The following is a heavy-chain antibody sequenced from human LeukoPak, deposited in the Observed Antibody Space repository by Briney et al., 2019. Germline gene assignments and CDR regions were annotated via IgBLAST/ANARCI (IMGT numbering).Heavy chain of an antibody. CDR2: ISYDGSNK. V-gene: IGHV3-30-3*01. Sequence: PGGSLRLSCAASGFTFSSYAMHWVRQAPGKGLEWVAVISYDGSNKYYADSVKGRFTISRDNSKNTLYLQMNSLRAEDTAVYYCARDLSYGDSGFDYWGQGTLVTGSS. J-gene: IGHJ4*02. CDR3: ARDLSYGDSGFDY. D-gene: IGHD4-17*01. CDR1: GFTFSSYA.